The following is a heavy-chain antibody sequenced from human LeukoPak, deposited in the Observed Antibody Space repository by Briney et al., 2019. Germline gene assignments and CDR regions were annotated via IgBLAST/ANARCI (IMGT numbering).Heavy chain of an antibody. J-gene: IGHJ4*02. CDR2: IYHSGST. Sequence: SETLSLTCTVSGYFISSGYYWGWIRQPPGKGLEWIGSIYHSGSTYYNPSLKSRVTISVDTSKNQFSLKLSSVTAADTAVYYCARTRYYYNSRSYGAPYYFDYWGQGTLVTVSS. V-gene: IGHV4-38-2*02. D-gene: IGHD3-10*01. CDR1: GYFISSGYY. CDR3: ARTRYYYNSRSYGAPYYFDY.